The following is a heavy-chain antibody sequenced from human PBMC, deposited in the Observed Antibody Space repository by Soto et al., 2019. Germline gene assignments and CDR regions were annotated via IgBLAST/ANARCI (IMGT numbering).Heavy chain of an antibody. Sequence: QVQLVQSRGEVKEPGASVKLSCTASRYTFTSYGISWVRQAPGQGREWMGWISAYNGRTNYAQNVQGRVTMTTDTSTRTAYMDLRSLRSDDTAVYYCARGGDVNYYHGMDVWGQGTTVTVSS. CDR2: ISAYNGRT. J-gene: IGHJ6*02. V-gene: IGHV1-18*01. CDR3: ARGGDVNYYHGMDV. CDR1: RYTFTSYG. D-gene: IGHD5-12*01.